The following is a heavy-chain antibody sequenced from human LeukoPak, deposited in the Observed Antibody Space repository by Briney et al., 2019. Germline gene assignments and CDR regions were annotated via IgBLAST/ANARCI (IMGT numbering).Heavy chain of an antibody. CDR2: MYHSGST. Sequence: SETLSLTCTVSGGSISSYYWSWIRQPSGKGLEWIGHMYHSGSTNYNPSLKSRVTMSVDTSKSQFSLNLMSVTAADTAVYYCTRDTGTTGEVKFDPWGQGTLVTVSS. J-gene: IGHJ5*02. D-gene: IGHD4-17*01. CDR3: TRDTGTTGEVKFDP. V-gene: IGHV4-59*12. CDR1: GGSISSYY.